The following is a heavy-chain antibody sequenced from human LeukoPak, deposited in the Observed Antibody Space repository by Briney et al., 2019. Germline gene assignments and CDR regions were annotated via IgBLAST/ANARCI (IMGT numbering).Heavy chain of an antibody. D-gene: IGHD2-2*01. Sequence: SVKVSCKASGGTFSSYAISWVRQAPGQGLEWMGGIIPIFGTANYAQKFQGRVTITTDESTSTAYMELSSLRSEDTAVYYCARGVVPAAISSFATTRVGFDPWGQGTLVTVSS. J-gene: IGHJ5*02. CDR3: ARGVVPAAISSFATTRVGFDP. CDR1: GGTFSSYA. V-gene: IGHV1-69*05. CDR2: IIPIFGTA.